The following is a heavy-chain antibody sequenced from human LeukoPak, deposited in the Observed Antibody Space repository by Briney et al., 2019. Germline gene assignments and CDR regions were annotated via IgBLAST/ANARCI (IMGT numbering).Heavy chain of an antibody. D-gene: IGHD1-26*01. J-gene: IGHJ3*02. Sequence: SGTLSLTCAVSGGSISSSNWWSWVRQPPGKGLEWIGEIYHSGSTNYNPSLKSRVTISVDKSKNQFSLKLSSVTAADTAVYYCARFPVVGATTRTFDIWGQGTMVTVSS. CDR1: GGSISSSNW. CDR3: ARFPVVGATTRTFDI. V-gene: IGHV4-4*02. CDR2: IYHSGST.